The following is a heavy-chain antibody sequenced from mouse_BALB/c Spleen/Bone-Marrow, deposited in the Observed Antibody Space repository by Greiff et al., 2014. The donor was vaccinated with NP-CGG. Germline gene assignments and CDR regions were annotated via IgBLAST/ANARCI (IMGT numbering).Heavy chain of an antibody. V-gene: IGHV7-3*02. Sequence: EVQLVESGGGLVQPGGSLRLSCATSGFTFTDYYMSWVRQPPGKALEWLGFIRNKANGYTTEYSASVKGRFTISRDNSQSILYLQMNTLRAEDSATYYCASDRGLLRLDYWGQGSTLTVAS. CDR2: IRNKANGYTT. J-gene: IGHJ2*01. D-gene: IGHD1-1*02. CDR1: GFTFTDYY. CDR3: ASDRGLLRLDY.